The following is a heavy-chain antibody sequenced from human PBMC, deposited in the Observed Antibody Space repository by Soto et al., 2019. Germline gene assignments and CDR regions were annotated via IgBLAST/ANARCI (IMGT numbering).Heavy chain of an antibody. V-gene: IGHV3-23*01. Sequence: EVQLLESGGGLVQPGGSRRLSCEASGFTFSSYAMSWVRQAPGKGLEWVSGIDGSGGSTYYADSVKGRFTISRDSSKKPLYLQMNSLRAKATAVYYCAKNNPLLLVETADNWGQGTLYTVSS. CDR1: GFTFSSYA. J-gene: IGHJ4*02. CDR3: AKNNPLLLVETADN. D-gene: IGHD1-1*01. CDR2: IDGSGGST.